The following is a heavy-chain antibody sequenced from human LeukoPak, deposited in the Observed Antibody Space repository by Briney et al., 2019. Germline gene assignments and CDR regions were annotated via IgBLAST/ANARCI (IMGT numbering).Heavy chain of an antibody. V-gene: IGHV3-53*01. Sequence: GGSLRLSCAASGFTVSAYYMSWVHQAPGKGLEWVSVLFGGGTIYYADSVNGRFTISRDNSKNTLYLQLNSLRAEDTAVYYCARGPRVATYYYFDYWGQGTLVTVSS. J-gene: IGHJ4*02. CDR3: ARGPRVATYYYFDY. CDR1: GFTVSAYY. CDR2: LFGGGTI. D-gene: IGHD1-1*01.